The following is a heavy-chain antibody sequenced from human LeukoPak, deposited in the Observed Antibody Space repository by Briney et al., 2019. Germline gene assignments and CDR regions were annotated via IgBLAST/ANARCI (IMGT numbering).Heavy chain of an antibody. D-gene: IGHD6-19*01. Sequence: EASVKVSCKASGYTFTSYGIGWVRQAPGQGLEWMGWISAYNGNTNYAQKFQGRATMTTDTSTSTAYMELRSLRSDDTAVYYCARSGIAVAGTRYFQHWGQGTLVTVSS. CDR2: ISAYNGNT. J-gene: IGHJ1*01. CDR1: GYTFTSYG. V-gene: IGHV1-18*01. CDR3: ARSGIAVAGTRYFQH.